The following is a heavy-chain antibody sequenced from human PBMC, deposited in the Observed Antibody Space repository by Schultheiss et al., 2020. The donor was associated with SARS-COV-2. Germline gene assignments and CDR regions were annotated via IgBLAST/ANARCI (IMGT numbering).Heavy chain of an antibody. CDR2: INWNCGST. J-gene: IGHJ4*02. Sequence: GGSLRLSCAASGFTFDDYGMSWVRQAPGKGLEWVSGINWNCGSTGYADSVKGRFTISRDNAKNSLYLQMNSLRAEDTAVYYCARGGCSSTSCYTREWGQGTLVTVSS. D-gene: IGHD2-2*02. V-gene: IGHV3-20*04. CDR1: GFTFDDYG. CDR3: ARGGCSSTSCYTRE.